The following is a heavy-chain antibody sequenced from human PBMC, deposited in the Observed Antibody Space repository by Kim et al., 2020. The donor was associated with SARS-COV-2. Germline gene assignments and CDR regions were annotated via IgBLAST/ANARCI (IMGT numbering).Heavy chain of an antibody. V-gene: IGHV1-2*02. CDR3: ARYPTRGMDV. D-gene: IGHD2-2*01. J-gene: IGHJ6*02. CDR2: GT. Sequence: GTNYAQKFQGRVTMPRDTSISTAYMGLSRLTSDDTAVYYCARYPTRGMDVWGQGTTVTVSS.